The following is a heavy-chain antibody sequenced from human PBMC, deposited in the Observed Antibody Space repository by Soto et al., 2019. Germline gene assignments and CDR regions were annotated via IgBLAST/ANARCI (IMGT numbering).Heavy chain of an antibody. D-gene: IGHD2-8*01. V-gene: IGHV3-20*04. Sequence: EVQLVESGGGVVRPGGSLRLSCAASGFTFDDYGMRWVRQAPGKGLEWVSTINWNGGYTGYADSVKGRFIMSRDNAKNSLYLQINSLRVEDTAFYYCAREGQWSHAAGAEADYWGQGTLVTVSS. J-gene: IGHJ4*02. CDR3: AREGQWSHAAGAEADY. CDR1: GFTFDDYG. CDR2: INWNGGYT.